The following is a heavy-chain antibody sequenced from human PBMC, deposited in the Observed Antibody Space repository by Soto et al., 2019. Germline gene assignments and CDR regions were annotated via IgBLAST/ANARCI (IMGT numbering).Heavy chain of an antibody. CDR3: ARVYEGHMTHCYDH. CDR1: GFGFSDNW. Sequence: GGSLRLSCAASGFGFSDNWMTWVRQAPGKGLEWVTNVNFDGSRTNYVDSVKGRFTTSRDNAKNLLYLQMNNLRAEDTAVYFCARVYEGHMTHCYDHWGQGTLVTVSS. V-gene: IGHV3-7*01. J-gene: IGHJ4*02. CDR2: VNFDGSRT. D-gene: IGHD2-21*01.